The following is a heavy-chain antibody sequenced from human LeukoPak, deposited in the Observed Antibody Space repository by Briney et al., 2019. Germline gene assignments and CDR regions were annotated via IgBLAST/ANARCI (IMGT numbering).Heavy chain of an antibody. V-gene: IGHV4-34*01. D-gene: IGHD3-10*01. CDR1: GGSFGGYY. CDR2: INHSGST. Sequence: PSETLSLTCAVYGGSFGGYYWSWIRQPPGKGLEWIGEINHSGSTNYNPSLKSRVTISVDTSKNQFSLKLSSVTAADTAVYYCARVKGREGSTVIIDYWGQGTLVTVSS. J-gene: IGHJ4*02. CDR3: ARVKGREGSTVIIDY.